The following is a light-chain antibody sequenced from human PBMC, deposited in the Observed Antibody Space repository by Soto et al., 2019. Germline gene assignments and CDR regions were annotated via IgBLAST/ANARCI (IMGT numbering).Light chain of an antibody. CDR1: SSDVGGYNY. V-gene: IGLV2-14*01. Sequence: QSALTQPASVSGSPGQSITISCIGSSSDVGGYNYVSWYQHHPGRVPKPMIFEVSDRPSGVSNRFSGSKSGNTAYLTISGLQAEDEADYYCSSYTSSTTWVFGGGTKVTVL. J-gene: IGLJ3*02. CDR3: SSYTSSTTWV. CDR2: EVS.